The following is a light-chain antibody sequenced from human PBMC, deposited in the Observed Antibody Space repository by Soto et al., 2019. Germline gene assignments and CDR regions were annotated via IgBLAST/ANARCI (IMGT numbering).Light chain of an antibody. CDR2: DAS. V-gene: IGKV1-33*01. Sequence: IQVTQSPSSLSASIGDRVSFTCQASQDISKFLNWYQHKPGQAPSLLIYDASKSHFGVPSRFSGSGSGTDFTFTISSLQPEDNATYYCQQYENRPYTFGPGTKVDIK. CDR1: QDISKF. CDR3: QQYENRPYT. J-gene: IGKJ3*01.